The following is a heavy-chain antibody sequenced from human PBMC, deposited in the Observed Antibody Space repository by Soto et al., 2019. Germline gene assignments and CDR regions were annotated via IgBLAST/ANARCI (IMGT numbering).Heavy chain of an antibody. J-gene: IGHJ6*04. CDR1: GFTFSSYG. D-gene: IGHD3-22*01. Sequence: QVQLVESGGGVVQPGRSLRLSCAASGFTFSSYGMHWVRQAPGKGLEWVAVISYDGSNKYYADSVKGRFTISRDNSKNTLYLPVKRLRAEDSAVYYCAKEFVPSHDSSGYYSRYYYYYGMDVWGDGTTVTVSS. CDR3: AKEFVPSHDSSGYYSRYYYYYGMDV. V-gene: IGHV3-30*18. CDR2: ISYDGSNK.